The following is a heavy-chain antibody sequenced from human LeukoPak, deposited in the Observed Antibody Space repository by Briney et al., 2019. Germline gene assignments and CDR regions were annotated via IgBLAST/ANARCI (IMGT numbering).Heavy chain of an antibody. CDR1: GGSISSSSYY. V-gene: IGHV4-39*01. Sequence: PSGTLSLTCTVSGGSISSSSYYWGWIRQPPGKGLEWIGSIYYSGSTYYNPSLKSRVTISVDTSKNQFSLKLSSVTAADTAVYYCARKENGVPGPFDYWGQGTLVTVSS. J-gene: IGHJ4*02. CDR2: IYYSGST. D-gene: IGHD2-8*01. CDR3: ARKENGVPGPFDY.